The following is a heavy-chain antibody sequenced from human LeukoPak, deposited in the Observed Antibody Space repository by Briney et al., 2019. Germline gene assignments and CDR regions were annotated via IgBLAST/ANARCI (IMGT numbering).Heavy chain of an antibody. Sequence: GRSLRLSCAASGFTFSSYGMHWVRQAPGKGLEWVAVIWYDGSNKYYADSVKGRFTISRDNSKNTLYLQTNSLRAEDTAVYYCARDVTMDGYNGALDYWGQGTLVTVSS. J-gene: IGHJ4*02. CDR2: IWYDGSNK. V-gene: IGHV3-33*01. CDR3: ARDVTMDGYNGALDY. CDR1: GFTFSSYG. D-gene: IGHD5-24*01.